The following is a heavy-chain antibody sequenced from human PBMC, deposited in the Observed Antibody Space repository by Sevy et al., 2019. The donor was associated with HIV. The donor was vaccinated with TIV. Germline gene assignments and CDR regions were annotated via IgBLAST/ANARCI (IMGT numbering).Heavy chain of an antibody. CDR3: AKGDTPMLRFGYFDY. CDR1: GFTFSSYA. CDR2: ISGSGVST. J-gene: IGHJ4*02. D-gene: IGHD5-18*01. Sequence: GGSLRLSCAASGFTFSSYAMSWVRQAPGKGLKWVSAISGSGVSTFYADSVKGRFTISRDNSKNTLYLQMNSLRTEDTAVYYCAKGDTPMLRFGYFDYWGQRTLVTVSS. V-gene: IGHV3-23*01.